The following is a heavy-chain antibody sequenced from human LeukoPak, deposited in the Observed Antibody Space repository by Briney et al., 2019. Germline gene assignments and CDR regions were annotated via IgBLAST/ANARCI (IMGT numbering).Heavy chain of an antibody. Sequence: PSETLSLTCTVSGGSISSGGYYWSWIRQHPGKGLEWIGYIYYSGSTYYNPSLKSRVTISVDTSKNQFSLKLSSVTAADTAVYYCARDLRLLWFGELLSPHYYYYYGMDVWGQGTTVTVSS. D-gene: IGHD3-10*01. J-gene: IGHJ6*02. CDR3: ARDLRLLWFGELLSPHYYYYYGMDV. CDR1: GGSISSGGYY. V-gene: IGHV4-31*03. CDR2: IYYSGST.